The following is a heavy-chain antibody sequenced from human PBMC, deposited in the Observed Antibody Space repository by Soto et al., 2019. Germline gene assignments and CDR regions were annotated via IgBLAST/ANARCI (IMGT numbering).Heavy chain of an antibody. D-gene: IGHD2-2*01. CDR2: ISGNVGST. V-gene: IGHV3-23*01. CDR1: GVTFSSYA. CDR3: ARDSSVVPAAPWYYYGMDV. Sequence: EVQLLESGGGLVQPGGSLRLSCAASGVTFSSYAMNWVRQAPGKGLEWVSIISGNVGSTYYADSVKGRFTISRDNSKNSLYLQMNSLRDEDTAVYYCARDSSVVPAAPWYYYGMDVWGQGTTVTVSS. J-gene: IGHJ6*02.